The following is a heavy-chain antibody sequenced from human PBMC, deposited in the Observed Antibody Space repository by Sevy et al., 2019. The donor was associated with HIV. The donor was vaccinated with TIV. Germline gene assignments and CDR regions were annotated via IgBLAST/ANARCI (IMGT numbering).Heavy chain of an antibody. Sequence: ASVKVSCKTSGFTISGNFLHWLRQAPAQGLEWMGWINPNTGAIDYAQKFLGRITMSRDTYSTTGYMELSRLTSDDTAMYYCARQKGDVRYCSTVSCYDFDYWGQGALVTVSS. CDR1: GFTISGNF. D-gene: IGHD6-13*01. J-gene: IGHJ4*02. V-gene: IGHV1-2*02. CDR2: INPNTGAI. CDR3: ARQKGDVRYCSTVSCYDFDY.